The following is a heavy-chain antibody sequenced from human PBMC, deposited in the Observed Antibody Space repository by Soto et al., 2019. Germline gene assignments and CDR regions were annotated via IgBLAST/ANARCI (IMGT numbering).Heavy chain of an antibody. V-gene: IGHV3-74*01. Sequence: EVQLVESGGGLVQPGGSLRLSCAASGFTFSNYWMHWVRHTPGKGLVWVSRITSDGSSTTYDDSVRGRFTISRDNAKNTLYLQMNGLRADDTAVYYCARGMSSGLPHDTFDIWGQGTRVTVSS. CDR1: GFTFSNYW. D-gene: IGHD6-19*01. J-gene: IGHJ3*02. CDR2: ITSDGSST. CDR3: ARGMSSGLPHDTFDI.